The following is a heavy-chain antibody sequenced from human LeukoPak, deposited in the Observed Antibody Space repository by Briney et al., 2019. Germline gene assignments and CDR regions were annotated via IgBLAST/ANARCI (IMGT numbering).Heavy chain of an antibody. CDR1: GYTFTRYS. Sequence: GASVKVSCKASGYTFTRYSMHWVRQAPGQRLEWMGWINAGNGNTEYSQKFQGRVTITRDTSASTAYMEQSSLRSEDTAVYYCARVGYDILTGWGWFDPWGQGTLVTVSS. CDR3: ARVGYDILTGWGWFDP. V-gene: IGHV1-3*01. D-gene: IGHD3-9*01. J-gene: IGHJ5*02. CDR2: INAGNGNT.